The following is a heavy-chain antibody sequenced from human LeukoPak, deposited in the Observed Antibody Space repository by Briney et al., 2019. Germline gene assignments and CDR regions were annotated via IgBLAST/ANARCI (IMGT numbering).Heavy chain of an antibody. J-gene: IGHJ4*02. D-gene: IGHD3-10*01. V-gene: IGHV1-2*02. CDR2: INPNSGGT. CDR1: GYTFTGYY. CDR3: ARPRRYYGSGSYDY. Sequence: GASVKVSCKASGYTFTGYYMHWVRQAPGQGLEWMGWINPNSGGTNYAQKFQGRVTMTRDTSISTAYMELSRLRSDDTAVYYCARPRRYYGSGSYDYWGQGTLVTVSS.